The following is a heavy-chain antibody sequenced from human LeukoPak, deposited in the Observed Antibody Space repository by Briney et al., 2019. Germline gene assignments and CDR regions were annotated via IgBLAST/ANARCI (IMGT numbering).Heavy chain of an antibody. CDR1: GYTFTSYG. Sequence: ASVKVSCKASGYTFTSYGISWVRQAPGQGLEWMGWISAYNGNTNYAQKLQGRVTMTTDTSTSTAYMELRSLRSDDTAVYYCARDSLTTVRGVIIGDWFDPWGQGTLVTVSS. J-gene: IGHJ5*02. V-gene: IGHV1-18*01. CDR2: ISAYNGNT. D-gene: IGHD3-10*01. CDR3: ARDSLTTVRGVIIGDWFDP.